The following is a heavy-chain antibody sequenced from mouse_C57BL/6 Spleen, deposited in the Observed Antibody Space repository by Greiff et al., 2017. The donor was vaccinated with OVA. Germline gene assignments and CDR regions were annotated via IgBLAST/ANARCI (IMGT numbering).Heavy chain of an antibody. CDR3: ARAANGYENYFDY. CDR2: IYPGGGYT. V-gene: IGHV1-63*01. CDR1: GYTFTNYW. J-gene: IGHJ2*01. D-gene: IGHD2-2*01. Sequence: QVQLQQSGAELVRPGTSVKMSCKASGYTFTNYWIGWAKQRPGHGLEWIGDIYPGGGYTNYNEKFKGKATLTADKSSSTAYMQVSSLTSEDSAIYYCARAANGYENYFDYWGQGTTLTVSS.